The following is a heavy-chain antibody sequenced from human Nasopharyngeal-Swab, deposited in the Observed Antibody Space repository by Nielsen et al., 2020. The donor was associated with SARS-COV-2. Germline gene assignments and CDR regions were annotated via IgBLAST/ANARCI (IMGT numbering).Heavy chain of an antibody. V-gene: IGHV1-2*06. D-gene: IGHD5-18*01. CDR3: ARDRSGIQLWHQARDGMDV. J-gene: IGHJ6*02. CDR1: GYTFTGYY. CDR2: INPNSGGT. Sequence: ASVKVSCKASGYTFTGYYMHWVRQAPGQGLEWMGRINPNSGGTNYAQKFQGRVTMTRDTSISTAYMELSRLRSDDTAVYYCARDRSGIQLWHQARDGMDVWGQGTTVTVSS.